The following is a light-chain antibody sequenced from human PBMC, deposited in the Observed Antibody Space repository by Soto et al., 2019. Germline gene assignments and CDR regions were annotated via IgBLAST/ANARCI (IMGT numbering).Light chain of an antibody. J-gene: IGLJ1*01. CDR2: EGS. V-gene: IGLV2-23*03. Sequence: QSVLTQPASVSGSPGQSITISCTGTSSDVGSYNLVSWYQQHPGKAPKLMIYEGSKRPSGVSNRFSGSKSGNTASLTISGLQAEDEADYCCCSYAGSSTFSYVFGTGTKLTVL. CDR1: SSDVGSYNL. CDR3: CSYAGSSTFSYV.